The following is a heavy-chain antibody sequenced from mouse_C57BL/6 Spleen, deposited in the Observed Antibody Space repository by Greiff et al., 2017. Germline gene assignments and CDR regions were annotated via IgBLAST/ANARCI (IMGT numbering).Heavy chain of an antibody. J-gene: IGHJ3*01. Sequence: QVQLQQSGAELVKPGASVKLSCKASGYTFTSYWMQWVKQRPGQGLEWIGEIDPSDSYTNSNQKFKGKATLNVDTSSSTAYMQLSSLTSEDSAVYYCARDSSGYVRFAYWGQGTLVTVSA. D-gene: IGHD3-2*02. V-gene: IGHV1-50*01. CDR1: GYTFTSYW. CDR3: ARDSSGYVRFAY. CDR2: IDPSDSYT.